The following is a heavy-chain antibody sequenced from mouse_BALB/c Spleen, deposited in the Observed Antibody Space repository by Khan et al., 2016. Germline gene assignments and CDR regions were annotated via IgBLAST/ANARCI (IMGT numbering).Heavy chain of an antibody. Sequence: VQLQESGAELMKPGASVKISCKASGYTFSRYWIEWIKERPGHGLEWIGEILPGTDSTNYNDKFKGKAAFTAESSYSTAYIQLNRLTSEDSAVYYCARGASWGQGTLVTVSA. J-gene: IGHJ3*01. CDR3: ARGAS. V-gene: IGHV1-9*01. CDR1: GYTFSRYW. CDR2: ILPGTDST.